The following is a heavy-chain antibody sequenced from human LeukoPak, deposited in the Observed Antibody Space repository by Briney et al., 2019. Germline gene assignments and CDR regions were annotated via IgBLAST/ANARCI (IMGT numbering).Heavy chain of an antibody. Sequence: PSETLSLTCTVSGGSISSYYWGWIRQPPGKGLEWIGSIYYSGSTYYNPSLKSRVTISVDTSKNQFSLKLSSVTAADTAVYYCARIEGAVRGVKIFDYWGQGTLVTVSS. V-gene: IGHV4-39*01. CDR3: ARIEGAVRGVKIFDY. D-gene: IGHD3-10*01. CDR1: GGSISSYY. J-gene: IGHJ4*02. CDR2: IYYSGST.